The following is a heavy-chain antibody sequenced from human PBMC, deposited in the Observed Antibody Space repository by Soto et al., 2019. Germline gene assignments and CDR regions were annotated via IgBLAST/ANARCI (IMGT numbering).Heavy chain of an antibody. CDR3: VRDLQLVSGEGGMDV. CDR2: IHTYNGNT. V-gene: IGHV1-18*01. CDR1: GYTFTSYG. Sequence: GASVKVSCKTSGYTFTSYGISWVRQAPGQGLEWMGWIHTYNGNTDYPQKFQGRVTMTTDTSTSTAYMELRRLRSDDTAVYYCVRDLQLVSGEGGMDVWGPGTTVTV. D-gene: IGHD6-6*01. J-gene: IGHJ6*02.